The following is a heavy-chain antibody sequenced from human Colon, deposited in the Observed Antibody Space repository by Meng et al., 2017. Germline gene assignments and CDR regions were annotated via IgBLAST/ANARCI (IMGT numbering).Heavy chain of an antibody. D-gene: IGHD1-7*01. CDR2: FYDSEDT. J-gene: IGHJ4*02. Sequence: GSLRLSCTVSGGSMSGSYWSWIRQPPGKGLEWIAYFYDSEDTSYNPSLKSRVTISLDMSRNQFSLRLSSVTAADTAIYYCARHPRVAPSQNYNFDYWGQGSLVTVPS. CDR3: ARHPRVAPSQNYNFDY. V-gene: IGHV4-59*01. CDR1: GGSMSGSY.